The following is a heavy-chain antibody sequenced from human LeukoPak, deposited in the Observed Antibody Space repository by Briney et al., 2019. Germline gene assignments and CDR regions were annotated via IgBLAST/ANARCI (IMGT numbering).Heavy chain of an antibody. J-gene: IGHJ6*03. CDR1: GFTFSSYS. Sequence: PGGSLRLSCAASGFTFSSYSMNWVRQAPGKGLEWVSRISGSGACTYYTDSVKGRFTISRDNAKSTLYLQMNSLGAEDTAVYYCARGLGYCSSSRCSTGYYLDVWGKGTTVNVFS. CDR3: ARGLGYCSSSRCSTGYYLDV. D-gene: IGHD2-2*01. CDR2: ISGSGACT. V-gene: IGHV3-21*01.